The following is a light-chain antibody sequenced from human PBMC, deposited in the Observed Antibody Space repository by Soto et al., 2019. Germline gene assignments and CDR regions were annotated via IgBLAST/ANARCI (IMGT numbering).Light chain of an antibody. V-gene: IGKV3-20*01. CDR1: QSVSSSD. CDR3: QQYGRSPWT. Sequence: EIVLTQSPGTLSLSPGERATLSCRASQSVSSSDLAWYQQKPGQAPRLLIYGASSRASGIPHRFSTSGSGTDFTVTISRLEPEDFAVYYCQQYGRSPWTFGQGTKVEVK. CDR2: GAS. J-gene: IGKJ1*01.